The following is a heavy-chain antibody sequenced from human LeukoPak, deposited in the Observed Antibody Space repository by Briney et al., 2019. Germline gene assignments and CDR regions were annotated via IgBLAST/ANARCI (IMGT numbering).Heavy chain of an antibody. V-gene: IGHV3-7*01. CDR3: ARDDEFTLGTDS. CDR2: IKEDGSET. CDR1: GYTFSRYW. Sequence: GGSLRLACVASGYTFSRYWMSWVRQAPGRGLEWVANIKEDGSETYYADSVKGRFTISRGNAKSSLFLQMNSLRAEDTAVYYCARDDEFTLGTDSWGQGTLVTVSS. J-gene: IGHJ4*02. D-gene: IGHD3-16*01.